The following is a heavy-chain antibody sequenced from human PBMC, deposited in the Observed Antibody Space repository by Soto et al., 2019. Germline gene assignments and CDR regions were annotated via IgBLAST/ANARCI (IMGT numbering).Heavy chain of an antibody. V-gene: IGHV3-15*01. CDR2: IKSNVDGGAT. D-gene: IGHD3-10*01. CDR3: TTDSEISYGSGSCFDS. Sequence: EVQLVESGGGLVRPGGSLRLSCATSGFDFNGAWMSWVRQAPGKGLEWVGRIKSNVDGGATEVAASVKGRFTISRDDLRRTLYLQMNGLKAEDTAVYYCTTDSEISYGSGSCFDSWGQGTLVIVSS. J-gene: IGHJ4*02. CDR1: GFDFNGAW.